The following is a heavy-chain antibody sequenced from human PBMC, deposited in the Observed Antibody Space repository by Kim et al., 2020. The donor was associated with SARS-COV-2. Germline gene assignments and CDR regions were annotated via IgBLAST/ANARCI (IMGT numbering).Heavy chain of an antibody. J-gene: IGHJ4*02. CDR3: ARDPPHEYCSGGSCYSITGTDHFDY. D-gene: IGHD2-15*01. CDR2: INSDGSST. CDR1: GFTFSSYW. V-gene: IGHV3-74*01. Sequence: GGSLRLSCAASGFTFSSYWMHWVRQAPGKGLVWVSRINSDGSSTSYADSVKGRFTISRDNAKNTLYLQMNSLRAEDTAVYYCARDPPHEYCSGGSCYSITGTDHFDYWGQGTLVTVSS.